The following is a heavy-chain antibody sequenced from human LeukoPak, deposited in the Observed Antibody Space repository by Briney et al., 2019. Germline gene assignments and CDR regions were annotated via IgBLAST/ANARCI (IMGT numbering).Heavy chain of an antibody. J-gene: IGHJ4*02. Sequence: ASVKVSCKASGYTFTSYGISWVRQAPGQGLDWMGWISAYNGNTDYAQSLQGRVTMKIDTSTSTVYMELRSLGSDDTAVYYCARDVGRSYDLDYWGQGTLVTVSS. CDR1: GYTFTSYG. D-gene: IGHD3-16*01. V-gene: IGHV1-18*01. CDR3: ARDVGRSYDLDY. CDR2: ISAYNGNT.